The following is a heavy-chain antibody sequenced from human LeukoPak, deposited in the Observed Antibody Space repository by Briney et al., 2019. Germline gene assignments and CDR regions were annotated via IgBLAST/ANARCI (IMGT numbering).Heavy chain of an antibody. J-gene: IGHJ4*02. CDR1: GFTFSSYA. CDR2: ISGSGGST. Sequence: GGSLRLSCAASGFTFSSYAMSWVRQAPGKGLEWVSAISGSGGSTYYADSVKGRFTISRDNSKNTLYLQMKSLRAEDTAVYYCAKAIAVAGTSYFGDYWGQGTLVTVSS. CDR3: AKAIAVAGTSYFGDY. V-gene: IGHV3-23*01. D-gene: IGHD6-19*01.